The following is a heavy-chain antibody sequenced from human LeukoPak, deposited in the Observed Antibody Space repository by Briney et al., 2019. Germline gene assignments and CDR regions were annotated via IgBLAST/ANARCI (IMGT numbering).Heavy chain of an antibody. J-gene: IGHJ4*02. Sequence: ESGPTLVKPTQTLTLTCTFSGFSLSTSGVGVGWIRQPPGKALEWLALIYWDDGKRYSPSLKSRLTITKDTSKNQVVLTMTNMDPVDTATYSCAHRPNPHLGYYGSGSDLFFDYWGQGTLVTVSS. D-gene: IGHD3-10*01. V-gene: IGHV2-5*02. CDR1: GFSLSTSGVG. CDR2: IYWDDGK. CDR3: AHRPNPHLGYYGSGSDLFFDY.